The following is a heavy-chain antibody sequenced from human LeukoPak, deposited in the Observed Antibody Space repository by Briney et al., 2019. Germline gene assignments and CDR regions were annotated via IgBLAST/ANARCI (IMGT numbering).Heavy chain of an antibody. CDR2: IYSGGST. CDR3: ARDKEATFFDY. J-gene: IGHJ4*02. Sequence: GGSLRLSCAASGFTVSSNYTSWVRQAPGKGLEWVSVIYSGGSTYYADSVKGRFTISRDNSKNTLYLQMNSLRAEDTAVYYCARDKEATFFDYWGQGTLVTVSS. V-gene: IGHV3-66*01. CDR1: GFTVSSNY.